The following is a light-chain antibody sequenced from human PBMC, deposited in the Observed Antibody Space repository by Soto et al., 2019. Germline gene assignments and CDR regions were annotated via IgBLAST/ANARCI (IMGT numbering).Light chain of an antibody. CDR1: QSVSSK. CDR2: GAS. Sequence: EIVMTQSPATLSVSPGERATLSCRASQSVSSKLAWYQQKPGQAPRLLIYGASTRATGIPARFSGSGSGTEFTLTISSLQSEDFAVYYCHHYNNWPPGTFGQGTKVEIE. CDR3: HHYNNWPPGT. V-gene: IGKV3-15*01. J-gene: IGKJ1*01.